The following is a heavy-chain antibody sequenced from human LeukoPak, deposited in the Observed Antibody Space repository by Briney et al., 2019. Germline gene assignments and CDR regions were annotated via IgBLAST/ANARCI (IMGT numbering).Heavy chain of an antibody. CDR3: ARGRSITILRGVAISDGFDI. Sequence: GGSLRLSCAASGFTFSAYSLNWVRQAPGKGLEWVSSIATSSDYIYYAGSLKGRFTISRDNAKNSLYLHMNSLRPDDTAVYYCARGRSITILRGVAISDGFDIWGQGTKVTVS. CDR1: GFTFSAYS. D-gene: IGHD3-10*01. CDR2: IATSSDYI. V-gene: IGHV3-21*06. J-gene: IGHJ3*02.